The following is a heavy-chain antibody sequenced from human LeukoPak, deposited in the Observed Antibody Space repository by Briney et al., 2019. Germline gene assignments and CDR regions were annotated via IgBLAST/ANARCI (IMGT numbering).Heavy chain of an antibody. V-gene: IGHV4-30-4*01. CDR3: ARTGGTIDY. CDR1: GGSISSGDYY. Sequence: SETLSLTCTVSGGSISSGDYYWTWIRQPPGKGLEWIGYIYYSGSTYYNPSLKSRVTISVDTSKNQFSLKLNSVTAADTAVYYSARTGGTIDYWGRGTLVTVSS. J-gene: IGHJ4*02. D-gene: IGHD2-8*02. CDR2: IYYSGST.